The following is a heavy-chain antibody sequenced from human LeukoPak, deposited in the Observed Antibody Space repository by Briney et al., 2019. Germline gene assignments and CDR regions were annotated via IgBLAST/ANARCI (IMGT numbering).Heavy chain of an antibody. D-gene: IGHD3-10*01. CDR3: ARGKPPKYFYDSGSFYFNY. V-gene: IGHV1-3*01. Sequence: ASVKVSCTASGYTFTTYPMHWVRQAPGQRLEWMGWINAGNGNTKYSQKFQGRVTITRDTSASTAYMELSSLRSDDTAVYYCARGKPPKYFYDSGSFYFNYWGQGTLVTVSS. CDR2: INAGNGNT. J-gene: IGHJ4*02. CDR1: GYTFTTYP.